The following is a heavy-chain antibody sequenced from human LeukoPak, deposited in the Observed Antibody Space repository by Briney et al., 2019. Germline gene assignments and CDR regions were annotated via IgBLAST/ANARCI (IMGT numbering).Heavy chain of an antibody. CDR3: ARVVRASGNLPWDYYYGMDV. CDR2: MNPNSGNT. CDR1: GYTFTSYD. D-gene: IGHD4-23*01. Sequence: ASVKVSCKASGYTFTSYDINWVRQAYGQGLEWMGWMNPNSGNTGYAQKFQDRVTITRNTSISTAYMELSSLRSEDTAVYYCARVVRASGNLPWDYYYGMDVWGQGTTVTVSS. V-gene: IGHV1-8*03. J-gene: IGHJ6*02.